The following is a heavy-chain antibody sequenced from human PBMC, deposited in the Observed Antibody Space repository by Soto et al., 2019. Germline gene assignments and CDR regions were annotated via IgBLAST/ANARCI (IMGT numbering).Heavy chain of an antibody. CDR1: GGTFSSLA. D-gene: IGHD3-10*01. CDR2: LVPVFGTA. J-gene: IGHJ4*02. Sequence: QVQLVQSGAEVKKPGSSVKVSCKASGGTFSSLAISWVRQAPGQGLEWMGGLVPVFGTANYAQKFQDRVTITADKSTSTYYMELSSLRSEDTAVYYCARSPGVFDYWGQGTLVPVSS. CDR3: ARSPGVFDY. V-gene: IGHV1-69*06.